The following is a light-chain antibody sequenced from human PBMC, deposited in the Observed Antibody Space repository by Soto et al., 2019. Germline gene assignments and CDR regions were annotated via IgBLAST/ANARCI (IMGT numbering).Light chain of an antibody. CDR1: QSIRHY. CDR2: GAS. V-gene: IGKV1-5*01. J-gene: IGKJ1*01. CDR3: QHHNSYSQT. Sequence: DIQMTHSPPTLSASVGDRVTITCRASQSIRHYLAWYQQMPGKAPKLLIYGASTLQSGVPSRFSGSGSGTELTLTISSLQPDDFGTYFCQHHNSYSQTFGQGTKVDIK.